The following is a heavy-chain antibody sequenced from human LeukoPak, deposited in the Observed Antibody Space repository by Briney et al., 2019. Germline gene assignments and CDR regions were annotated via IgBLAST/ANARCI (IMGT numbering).Heavy chain of an antibody. CDR3: ARDPPGPTDYYYMDV. CDR2: INWNGGST. CDR1: GFTFDDYG. J-gene: IGHJ6*03. Sequence: AGGSLRLSCATSGFTFDDYGMSWVRQAPGKGLEWVSGINWNGGSTGYADSVKGRFTISRDNAKNSMYLQMDILRAEDTALYYCARDPPGPTDYYYMDVWGKGTTVTVSS. V-gene: IGHV3-20*04.